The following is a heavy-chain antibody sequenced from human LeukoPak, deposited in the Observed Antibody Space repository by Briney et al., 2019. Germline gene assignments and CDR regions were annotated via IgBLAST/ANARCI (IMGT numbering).Heavy chain of an antibody. CDR1: GGTFSSFA. Sequence: SVKVSCKASGGTFSSFAISWVRQAPGQRPEWMGGIIPIFNTANYAQRFQGRVTFTADESTSTAYLEITSLRSEDTAVYYCARGDSSGYDTFDFWGQGTQVTVSS. CDR2: IIPIFNTA. CDR3: ARGDSSGYDTFDF. V-gene: IGHV1-69*01. D-gene: IGHD3-22*01. J-gene: IGHJ4*02.